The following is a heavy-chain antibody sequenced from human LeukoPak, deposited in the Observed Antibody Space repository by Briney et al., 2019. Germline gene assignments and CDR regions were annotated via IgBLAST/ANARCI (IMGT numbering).Heavy chain of an antibody. CDR1: GFTFSSYS. CDR2: ISSSSSYI. D-gene: IGHD2-15*01. CDR3: ARGCSGGSCYSDYYYCYMDV. Sequence: GGSLRLSCAASGFTFSSYSMNWVRQAPGKGLEWVSSISSSSSYIYYADSVKGRFTISRDNAKNSLYLQMNSLRAEDTAVYYCARGCSGGSCYSDYYYCYMDVWGKGTTVTIS. J-gene: IGHJ6*03. V-gene: IGHV3-21*01.